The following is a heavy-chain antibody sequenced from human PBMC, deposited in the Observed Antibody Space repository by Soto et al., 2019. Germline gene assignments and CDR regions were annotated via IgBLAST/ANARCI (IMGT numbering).Heavy chain of an antibody. CDR1: GFIFSNYA. V-gene: IGHV3-30*04. J-gene: IGHJ4*02. D-gene: IGHD1-20*01. CDR2: ISSDGKND. Sequence: QVQLVESGGCVVQPGRSLRLSCAASGFIFSNYAMHWVRQAPGKGLEWVALISSDGKNDYYLDSVKGRFSISRDNSNNRVYLQVHSLRAEDTAVYYCGREPFNWNTGFDFCGQGTLVTVSS. CDR3: GREPFNWNTGFDF.